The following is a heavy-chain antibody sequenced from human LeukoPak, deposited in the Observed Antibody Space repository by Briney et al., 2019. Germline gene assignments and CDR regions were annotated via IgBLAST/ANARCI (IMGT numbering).Heavy chain of an antibody. J-gene: IGHJ6*02. CDR1: GFPFRNYG. CDR3: AKDYKYCDSNSCRDYFYGMDV. V-gene: IGHV3-30*18. CDR2: ISYDGTSP. Sequence: QAGGSLRLSCAASGFPFRNYGMHWVRQAPGRGLEWVAVISYDGTSPHYADSVRGRLTISRDNSKNTVYLQVNSLRGEDTAVYYCAKDYKYCDSNSCRDYFYGMDVWGQGTVVIVS. D-gene: IGHD2/OR15-2a*01.